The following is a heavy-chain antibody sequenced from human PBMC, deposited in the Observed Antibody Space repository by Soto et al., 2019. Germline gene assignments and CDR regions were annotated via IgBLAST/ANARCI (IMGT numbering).Heavy chain of an antibody. V-gene: IGHV3-23*01. CDR3: AKDRTIASRNFDS. Sequence: VGSLRLSCAASGFTFSDHGMHWVRQAPGKGLEWVSSISGSVGSTFYADSVKGRFTISRDNSMNTLYLQMNSLRAEDTAVYYCAKDRTIASRNFDSWGQGALVTVSS. J-gene: IGHJ4*02. D-gene: IGHD6-6*01. CDR2: ISGSVGST. CDR1: GFTFSDHG.